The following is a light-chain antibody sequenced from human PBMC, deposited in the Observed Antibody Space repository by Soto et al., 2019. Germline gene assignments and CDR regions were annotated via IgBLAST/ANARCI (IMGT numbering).Light chain of an antibody. Sequence: DIQMTQSPSYVSASVGDRVTITCRASQGIKNWLAWYQQKPGKAPNLLIYTGSSLQSGVPSRFSGSGSGTDFTLTINSLQPEDFATYYCQQAGSFPITFGQGTRLEIK. CDR3: QQAGSFPIT. CDR1: QGIKNW. J-gene: IGKJ5*01. V-gene: IGKV1-12*01. CDR2: TGS.